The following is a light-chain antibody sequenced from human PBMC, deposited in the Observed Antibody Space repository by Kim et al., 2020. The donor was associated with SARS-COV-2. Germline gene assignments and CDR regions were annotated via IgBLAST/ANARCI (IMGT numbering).Light chain of an antibody. CDR3: SSFTTSSTWV. V-gene: IGLV2-14*04. CDR1: SSDVGAYNF. J-gene: IGLJ3*02. CDR2: DVT. Sequence: GQSITISCTGTSSDVGAYNFVSWYQQPPGRAPKLMIYDVTERPSGISNRFSGSKSGNTASLTISGLQAEDEADYHCSSFTTSSTWVFGGGTQLTVL.